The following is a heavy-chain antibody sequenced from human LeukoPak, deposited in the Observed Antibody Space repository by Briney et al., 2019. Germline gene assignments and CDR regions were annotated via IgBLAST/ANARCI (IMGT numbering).Heavy chain of an antibody. D-gene: IGHD2-15*01. CDR3: ARATVREVVAAAYYFDY. J-gene: IGHJ4*02. CDR1: GYTFTGYY. Sequence: ASVKVSCKASGYTFTGYYMHWVRQAPGQGLEWMGWINPNSGGTNYAQKFQGRVTMTRDTSISTAYMELSRLRSDDTAVYYCARATVREVVAAAYYFDYWGQGTLVTVSS. V-gene: IGHV1-2*02. CDR2: INPNSGGT.